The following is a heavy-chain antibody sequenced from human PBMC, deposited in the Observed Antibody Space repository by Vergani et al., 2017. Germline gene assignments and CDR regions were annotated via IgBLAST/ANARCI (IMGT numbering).Heavy chain of an antibody. Sequence: QVQLQQWGAGLLKPSETLSLTCAVYGGSFSGYYWSWIRQPPGKGLEWIGEINHSGSTNYNPSLKSRVTISVDTSKNQFSLKLSSVTAADTAVYYCASLYGPYYYYGMDVWGQGTTVTVSS. D-gene: IGHD3-10*01. CDR1: GGSFSGYY. J-gene: IGHJ6*02. CDR3: ASLYGPYYYYGMDV. CDR2: INHSGST. V-gene: IGHV4-34*01.